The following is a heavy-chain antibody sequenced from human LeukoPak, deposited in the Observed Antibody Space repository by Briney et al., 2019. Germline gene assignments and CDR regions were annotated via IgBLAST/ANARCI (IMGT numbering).Heavy chain of an antibody. CDR2: ISYDGSNK. Sequence: PGRSLRLSCAASGFTFSSYAMHWVRQAPGKGLEWVAVISYDGSNKYYADSVKGRFTISRDNSKNTLYLQMNSLRADDTARYYCAKDGLKNYGYVWDWGQGTLVTVSS. CDR1: GFTFSSYA. D-gene: IGHD3-16*01. J-gene: IGHJ4*02. V-gene: IGHV3-30-3*02. CDR3: AKDGLKNYGYVWD.